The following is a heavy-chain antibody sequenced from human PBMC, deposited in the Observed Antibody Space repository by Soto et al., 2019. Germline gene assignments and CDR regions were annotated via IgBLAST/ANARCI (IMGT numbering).Heavy chain of an antibody. CDR2: VTYNGDNT. CDR1: GFTFRSYA. D-gene: IGHD5-18*01. J-gene: IGHJ4*02. Sequence: GGSLRLSCAASGFTFRSYAMTWVRQAPGKGLEWVSVVTYNGDNTYYADSVKGRFTISRDNSKEKVDLQMNSLTAEDTAVYYCARYIRGPTVFYFDFWGPGVMVTVSS. V-gene: IGHV3-23*01. CDR3: ARYIRGPTVFYFDF.